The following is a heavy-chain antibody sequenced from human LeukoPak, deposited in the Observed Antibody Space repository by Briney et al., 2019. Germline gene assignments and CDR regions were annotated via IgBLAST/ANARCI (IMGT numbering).Heavy chain of an antibody. CDR1: GFTFDDYG. D-gene: IGHD1-14*01. CDR2: ISGSGGST. J-gene: IGHJ3*02. V-gene: IGHV3-20*04. Sequence: RAGGSLRLSCAASGFTFDDYGMSWVRQAPGKGLEWVSAISGSGGSTYYADSVKGRFTISRDNAKNSLYLQMNSLRAEDTAVYYCARDPPETITETFRDIWGQGTMVTVSS. CDR3: ARDPPETITETFRDI.